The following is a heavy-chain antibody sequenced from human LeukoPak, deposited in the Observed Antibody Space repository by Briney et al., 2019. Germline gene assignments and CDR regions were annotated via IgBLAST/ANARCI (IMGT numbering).Heavy chain of an antibody. J-gene: IGHJ6*02. CDR1: GFTFSSYW. CDR3: ARGGGLDV. CDR2: INHNGNVN. D-gene: IGHD3-16*01. Sequence: GGSLSLSFAASGFTFSSYWMNWARQAPGKGVEWVASINHNGNVNYYVDSVKGRFTISRDNAKNSLYLQMSNLRAEDTAVYFCARGGGLDVWGQGATVTVSS. V-gene: IGHV3-7*03.